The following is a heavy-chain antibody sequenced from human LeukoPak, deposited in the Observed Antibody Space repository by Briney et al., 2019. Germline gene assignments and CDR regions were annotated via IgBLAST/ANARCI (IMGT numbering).Heavy chain of an antibody. D-gene: IGHD3-10*02. CDR3: TRENYVPDS. Sequence: QPGGSLRLSCAASGFTFSSSAMSWVRQAPGKGLEWVASISNGGGATFYGDSVRGRFTVSRDDAKNSLFLQMNGLRSDDTAVYYCTRENYVPDSWGQGTLVTVSS. J-gene: IGHJ4*02. CDR2: ISNGGGAT. CDR1: GFTFSSSA. V-gene: IGHV3-7*03.